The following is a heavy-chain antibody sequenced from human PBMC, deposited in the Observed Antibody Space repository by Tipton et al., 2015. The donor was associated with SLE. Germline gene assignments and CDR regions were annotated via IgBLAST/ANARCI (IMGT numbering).Heavy chain of an antibody. CDR1: GGSISSYY. V-gene: IGHV4-59*01. CDR2: ISYRRIT. J-gene: IGHJ2*01. Sequence: TLSLTCLLSGGSISSYYWAWIRQTPGKGLEWIGYISYRRITDFNPSLKGRVAISVDTSKNQFSLQLSSVTAADTAAYYCARLATTYDFVEETYRIGYFDRWGRGSLVAVSS. CDR3: ARLATTYDFVEETYRIGYFDR. D-gene: IGHD3-16*01.